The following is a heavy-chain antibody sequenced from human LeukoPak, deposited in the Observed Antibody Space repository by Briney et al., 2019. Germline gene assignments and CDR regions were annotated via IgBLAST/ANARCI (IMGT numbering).Heavy chain of an antibody. CDR1: DYSISSGYY. D-gene: IGHD1-1*01. CDR3: TRATARVHLYHDTFDY. Sequence: PSETLSLTCDVSDYSISSGYYWAGLRQPPGKGLEWIGAIYHSGTTKYTPSLKSRVTISVDTSKNQFSLKLTSVTAADTAVYYCTRATARVHLYHDTFDYWGQGTLVAVSS. J-gene: IGHJ4*02. V-gene: IGHV4-38-2*01. CDR2: IYHSGTT.